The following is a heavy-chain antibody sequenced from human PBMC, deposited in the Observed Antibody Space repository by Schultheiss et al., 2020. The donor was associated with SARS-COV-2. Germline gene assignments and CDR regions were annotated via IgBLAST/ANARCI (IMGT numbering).Heavy chain of an antibody. CDR1: GGSISSYY. V-gene: IGHV4-59*01. Sequence: SETLSLTCTVSGGSISSYYWSWIRQPPGEGLEWIGYVYYSGSTSYNPSLKSRVTILVDTSKNQFSLRLSSVTAADTAVYYCARWGAESSPSCHGFDLWGQGTMVTVSS. D-gene: IGHD2-2*01. J-gene: IGHJ3*01. CDR2: VYYSGST. CDR3: ARWGAESSPSCHGFDL.